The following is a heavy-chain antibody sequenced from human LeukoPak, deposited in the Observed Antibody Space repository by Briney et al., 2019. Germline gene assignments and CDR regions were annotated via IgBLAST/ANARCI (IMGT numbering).Heavy chain of an antibody. CDR2: ISSSSGTI. CDR3: ALVAPYYYYGMDV. J-gene: IGHJ6*02. Sequence: GGSLRLSCAASEFTFRSHVMSWVRQAPGKGLEWVSYISSSSGTIYYADSVKGRFTNSRDNAKNSLYLQMNSLRAEDTAVYYCALVAPYYYYGMDVWGQGTTVTVSS. V-gene: IGHV3-48*04. D-gene: IGHD3-9*01. CDR1: EFTFRSHV.